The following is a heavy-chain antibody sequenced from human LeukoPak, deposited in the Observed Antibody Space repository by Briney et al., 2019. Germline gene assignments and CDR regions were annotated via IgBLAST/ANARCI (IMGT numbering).Heavy chain of an antibody. CDR1: GFTFGDYA. D-gene: IGHD2-2*01. J-gene: IGHJ4*02. Sequence: GGSLRLSCTASGFTFGDYAMSWVRQAPGKGLEWVGFIRSKAYGGTTEYAASVKGRFTISRDDSKSIAYLQMNSLKTEDTAVYYCTRESHPYQLLSPFDYWGQGTLVTVSS. CDR3: TRESHPYQLLSPFDY. CDR2: IRSKAYGGTT. V-gene: IGHV3-49*04.